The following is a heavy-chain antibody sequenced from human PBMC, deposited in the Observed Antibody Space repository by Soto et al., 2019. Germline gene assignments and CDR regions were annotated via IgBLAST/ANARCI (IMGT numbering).Heavy chain of an antibody. V-gene: IGHV5-51*01. CDR1: GYSFTSYW. D-gene: IGHD6-6*01. CDR2: IYPGDSDT. J-gene: IGHJ6*02. CDR3: ARSSIAARPYYYYGMDV. Sequence: GESLKISCNGSGYSFTSYWIGWMGQMPGKGLEWMGIIYPGDSDTRYSPSFQGQVTISADKSISTAYLQWSSLKASDTAMYYCARSSIAARPYYYYGMDVWGQGTTVTVSS.